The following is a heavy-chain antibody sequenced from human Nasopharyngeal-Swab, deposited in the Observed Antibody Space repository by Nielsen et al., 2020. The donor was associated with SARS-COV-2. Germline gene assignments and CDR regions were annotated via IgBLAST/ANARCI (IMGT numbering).Heavy chain of an antibody. CDR2: IIPILGIA. V-gene: IGHV1-69*04. J-gene: IGHJ6*02. D-gene: IGHD2-15*01. CDR1: AGFSFSCD. Sequence: SSAQVLSYASAGFSFSCDIIRVVQHAAHGLEWMGRIIPILGIANYAQKFQGRVTITADKSTSTAYMELSSLRSEDTAVYYCAREYCSGGSCYGNYGMDVWGQGTTVTVSS. CDR3: AREYCSGGSCYGNYGMDV.